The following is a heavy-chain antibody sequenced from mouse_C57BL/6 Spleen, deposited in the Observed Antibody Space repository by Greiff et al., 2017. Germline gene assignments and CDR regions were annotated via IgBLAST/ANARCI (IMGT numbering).Heavy chain of an antibody. Sequence: VHVKQSGPELVKPGASVKISCKASGYSFTDYNMNWVKQSNGKSLEWIGVINPNYGTTSYNQKFKGKATLTVDQSSSTAYMQLNSLTSEDSAVYYCARSLLWPYAMDYWGQGTSVTVSS. CDR1: GYSFTDYN. J-gene: IGHJ4*01. CDR2: INPNYGTT. V-gene: IGHV1-39*01. CDR3: ARSLLWPYAMDY. D-gene: IGHD2-1*01.